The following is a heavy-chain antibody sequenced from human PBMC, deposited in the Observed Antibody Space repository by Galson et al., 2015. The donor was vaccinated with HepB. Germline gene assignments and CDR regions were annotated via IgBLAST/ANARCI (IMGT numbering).Heavy chain of an antibody. CDR3: ARAGLEWEPLRAFEI. CDR1: GGTFSSYA. V-gene: IGHV1-69*13. J-gene: IGHJ3*02. Sequence: SVKVSCKASGGTFSSYAISWVRQAPGQGLEWMGGIIPIFGTANYAQKFQGRVTITADESTSTAYMELSSLRSEDTAVYYCARAGLEWEPLRAFEIGGQGTMVTVSP. CDR2: IIPIFGTA. D-gene: IGHD1-26*01.